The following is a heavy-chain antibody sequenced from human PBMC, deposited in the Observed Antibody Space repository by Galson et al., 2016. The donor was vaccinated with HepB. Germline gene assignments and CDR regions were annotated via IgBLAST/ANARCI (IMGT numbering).Heavy chain of an antibody. CDR3: AKRHSGSDYDAAFDV. CDR2: ISYDGSNI. V-gene: IGHV3-30*18. D-gene: IGHD1-26*01. Sequence: APGKGLEWLADISYDGSNIYSADSVKGRFTISRDNSKNMVHLQLNSLRVEDTALYYCAKRHSGSDYDAAFDVWGQGTMVTVSS. J-gene: IGHJ3*01.